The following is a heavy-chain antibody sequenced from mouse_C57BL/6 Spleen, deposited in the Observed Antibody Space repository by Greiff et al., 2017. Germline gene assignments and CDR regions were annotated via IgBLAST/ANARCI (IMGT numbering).Heavy chain of an antibody. D-gene: IGHD1-1*01. V-gene: IGHV1-81*01. CDR1: GYTFTSYG. CDR3: ARSITTVVATDHWYFDV. Sequence: QVQLQQSGAELARPGASVKLSCKASGYTFTSYGISWVKQRTGQGLEWIGEIYPRSGNTYYNEKFKGKATLTADKSASTAYMELRSLTSEDSAVYFCARSITTVVATDHWYFDVWGTGTTVTVSS. J-gene: IGHJ1*03. CDR2: IYPRSGNT.